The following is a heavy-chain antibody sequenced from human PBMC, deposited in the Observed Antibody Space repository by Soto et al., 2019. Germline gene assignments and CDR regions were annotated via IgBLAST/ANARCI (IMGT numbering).Heavy chain of an antibody. CDR1: GYTFTSYG. D-gene: IGHD6-19*01. CDR3: ARELWLVGVGAFDI. CDR2: IWYDGSNK. Sequence: SCKASGYTFTSYGIHWVRQAPGKGLEWVAVIWYDGSNKYYADSVKGRFTISRDNSKNTLYLQMNSLRAEDTAMYYCARELWLVGVGAFDIWGQGTMVTVSS. J-gene: IGHJ3*02. V-gene: IGHV3-33*01.